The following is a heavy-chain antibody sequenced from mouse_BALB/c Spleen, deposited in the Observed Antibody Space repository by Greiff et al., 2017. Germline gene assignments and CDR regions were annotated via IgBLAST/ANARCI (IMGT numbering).Heavy chain of an antibody. Sequence: EVQLKESGAELVRSGASVKLSCTASGFNIKDYYMHWVKQRPEQGLEWIGWIDPENGDTEYAPKFQGKATMTADTSSNTAYLQLSSLTSEDTAVYYCNAGSSFDYWGQGTTLTVSS. V-gene: IGHV14-4*02. CDR2: IDPENGDT. CDR1: GFNIKDYY. CDR3: NAGSSFDY. J-gene: IGHJ2*01. D-gene: IGHD1-1*01.